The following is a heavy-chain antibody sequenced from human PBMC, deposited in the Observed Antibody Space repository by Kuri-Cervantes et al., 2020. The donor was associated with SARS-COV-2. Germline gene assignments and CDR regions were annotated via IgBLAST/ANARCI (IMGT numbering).Heavy chain of an antibody. CDR1: GYTFTGYY. CDR3: ARGKGYCSSTSCYWNRSDALDI. J-gene: IGHJ3*02. Sequence: ASVKVSCKASGYTFTGYYMHWVRQAPGQGLEWMGWINPNSGGTNYAQKFQGRVTMTRDTSISTAYMELSRLRSDDTAVYYCARGKGYCSSTSCYWNRSDALDIWGQGTMVTVSS. CDR2: INPNSGGT. V-gene: IGHV1-2*02. D-gene: IGHD2-2*01.